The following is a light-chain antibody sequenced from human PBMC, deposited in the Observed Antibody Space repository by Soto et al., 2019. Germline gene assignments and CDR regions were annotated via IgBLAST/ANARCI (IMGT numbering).Light chain of an antibody. V-gene: IGKV2-30*01. CDR3: MQATHWPYT. CDR1: QSLVSGCGSTY. J-gene: IGKJ2*01. Sequence: DVGMTQSPISLPVTLGQPASISCRSSQSLVSGCGSTYLSWFQKTPGQSPRRLIYKVSDRDSGVPDRFSGSGSDTDFTLKISRVEAEDVGVYFCMQATHWPYTFGQGTKLEIE. CDR2: KVS.